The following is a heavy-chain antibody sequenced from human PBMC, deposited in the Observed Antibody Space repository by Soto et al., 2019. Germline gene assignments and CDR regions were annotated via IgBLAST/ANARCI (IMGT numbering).Heavy chain of an antibody. CDR1: DVSISSGGYS. Sequence: SETLSLTCTVADVSISSGGYSWSWIRQPPGKGLEWIGYIYYSGSTYYNPSLKSRVTISVDTSKNQFSLKLSSVTAADTAVYYCARVNYDFWSGYFWFDPRGQGTLVTVSS. CDR3: ARVNYDFWSGYFWFDP. V-gene: IGHV4-30-4*08. D-gene: IGHD3-3*01. J-gene: IGHJ5*02. CDR2: IYYSGST.